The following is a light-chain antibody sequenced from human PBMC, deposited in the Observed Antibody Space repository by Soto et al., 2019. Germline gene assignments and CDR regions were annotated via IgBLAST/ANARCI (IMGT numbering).Light chain of an antibody. CDR1: QSISSY. V-gene: IGKV1-39*01. J-gene: IGKJ1*01. Sequence: DIQMTQSPSSLSASVGDRVTITCRASQSISSYLNWYQQKPGKAPKLLIYAASSLQSGVPSRFSGSGYGTDFTLTSSSLQPEDFHTYYCQRSYSTPHTFGQATKVDIK. CDR2: AAS. CDR3: QRSYSTPHT.